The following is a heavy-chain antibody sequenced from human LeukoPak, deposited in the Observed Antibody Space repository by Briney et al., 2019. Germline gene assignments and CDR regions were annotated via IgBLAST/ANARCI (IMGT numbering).Heavy chain of an antibody. Sequence: SETLSLTCTVSGGSISISNYYWGWIRQPPGRGLEWIGSISYSGTYYNPSLKSRLTISVDTSKNHFSLNLRSVTAADTAVYYCARRTSNPVGAIDYWGQGTLVTVSS. V-gene: IGHV4-39*01. D-gene: IGHD1-26*01. CDR2: ISYSGT. J-gene: IGHJ4*02. CDR3: ARRTSNPVGAIDY. CDR1: GGSISISNYY.